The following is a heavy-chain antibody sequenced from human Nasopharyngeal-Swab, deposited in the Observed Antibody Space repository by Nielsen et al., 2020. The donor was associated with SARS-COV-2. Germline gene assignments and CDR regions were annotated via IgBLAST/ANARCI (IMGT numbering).Heavy chain of an antibody. CDR2: ISAYNGNT. Sequence: ASVKVSCKASGYTFTTYGVSWVRQAPGQGLEWMGWISAYNGNTNYAQKLQGRVTMTTDTSTNTAYMELRSLRSDDTALYYCARGVAVAGTELEFDYWGQGTLVTVSS. CDR3: ARGVAVAGTELEFDY. CDR1: GYTFTTYG. D-gene: IGHD6-19*01. J-gene: IGHJ4*02. V-gene: IGHV1-18*04.